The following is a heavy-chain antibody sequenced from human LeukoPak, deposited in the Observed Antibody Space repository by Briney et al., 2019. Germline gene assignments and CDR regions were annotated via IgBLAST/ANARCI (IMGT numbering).Heavy chain of an antibody. J-gene: IGHJ6*03. CDR2: IWYDGSNK. Sequence: GRSLRLSCAASGFTFSSYGMHWVRQAPGKGLEWVAVIWYDGSNKYYADSVKGRFTISRDNSKNTLYLQINSLRAEDTAVYYCAKDGYYYDSSGYFDYYYYYYMDVWGKGTTVTVSS. D-gene: IGHD3-22*01. V-gene: IGHV3-33*06. CDR1: GFTFSSYG. CDR3: AKDGYYYDSSGYFDYYYYYYMDV.